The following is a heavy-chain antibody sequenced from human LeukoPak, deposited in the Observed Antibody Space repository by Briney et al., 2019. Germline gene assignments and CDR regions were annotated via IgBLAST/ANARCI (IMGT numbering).Heavy chain of an antibody. CDR3: ARHLEAVVVVAA. V-gene: IGHV4-39*01. CDR1: GGSISSSSYY. J-gene: IGHJ3*01. CDR2: IYYSGST. D-gene: IGHD2-15*01. Sequence: PSETLSLTCTVSGGSISSSSYYWGWIRQPPGKGLKWIGSIYYSGSTYYNPSLKSRVTISVDTSKNQFSLKLSSVTAADTAVYYCARHLEAVVVVAAWGQGTMVTVSS.